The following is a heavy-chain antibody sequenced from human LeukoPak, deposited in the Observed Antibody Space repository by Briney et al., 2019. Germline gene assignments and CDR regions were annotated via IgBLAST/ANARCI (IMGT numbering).Heavy chain of an antibody. CDR3: AKDPNFDWLSQRVGY. D-gene: IGHD3-9*01. V-gene: IGHV3-23*01. J-gene: IGHJ4*02. Sequence: GGSLRLSCAASGFTFSSYAMSWVRQAPGKGLEWVSAISGSGGSTYYADSVKGRFTISRDNSKNTLYLRMNSLRAEDTAVYYCAKDPNFDWLSQRVGYWGQGTLVTVSS. CDR1: GFTFSSYA. CDR2: ISGSGGST.